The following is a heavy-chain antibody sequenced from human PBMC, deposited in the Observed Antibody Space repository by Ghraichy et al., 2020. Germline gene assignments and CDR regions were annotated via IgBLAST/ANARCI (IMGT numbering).Heavy chain of an antibody. J-gene: IGHJ3*02. Sequence: GGSLRLSCAASGFTFSSYWMHWVRQAPGKGLVWVSRINSDGSSTSYADSVKGRFTISRDNAKNTLYLQMNSLRAEDTAVYYCARDPLLAATDPRFAFDIWGQGTMVTVSS. CDR1: GFTFSSYW. D-gene: IGHD6-25*01. CDR2: INSDGSST. CDR3: ARDPLLAATDPRFAFDI. V-gene: IGHV3-74*01.